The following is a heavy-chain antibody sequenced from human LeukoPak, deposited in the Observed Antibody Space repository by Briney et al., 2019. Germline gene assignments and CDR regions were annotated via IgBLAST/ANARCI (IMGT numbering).Heavy chain of an antibody. CDR1: GGSIRSYY. D-gene: IGHD4-17*01. J-gene: IGHJ4*02. V-gene: IGHV4-59*01. CDR3: ARTSEVTTDGGIDY. CDR2: IYYSGST. Sequence: SETLSLTCTVSGGSIRSYYWSWIRQPPGKGLEWIGYIYYSGSTNYNPSLKSRVTISVDTSKNQFSLKLSSVTAADTAVYYCARTSEVTTDGGIDYWGQGTLVTVSS.